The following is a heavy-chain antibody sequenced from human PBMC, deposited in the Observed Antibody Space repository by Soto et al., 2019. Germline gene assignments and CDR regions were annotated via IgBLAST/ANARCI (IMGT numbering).Heavy chain of an antibody. CDR1: GFTFRSYA. D-gene: IGHD3-22*01. V-gene: IGHV3-30*07. Sequence: LRLSCAASGFTFRSYAMDWVRQAPGKGLEWVAVISYDGTNKYYADSVKGRFTISRDNSKNTLYLQMNSLRAEDTAVYYCARDRVESGYPEHFQHWGQGTLVTVSS. J-gene: IGHJ1*01. CDR2: ISYDGTNK. CDR3: ARDRVESGYPEHFQH.